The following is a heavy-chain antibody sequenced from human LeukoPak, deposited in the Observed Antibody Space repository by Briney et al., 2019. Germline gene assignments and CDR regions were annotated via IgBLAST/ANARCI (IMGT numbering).Heavy chain of an antibody. CDR3: ARGFRGVISQYNWFDP. CDR2: IIPIFGTA. J-gene: IGHJ5*02. CDR1: GGTFSSYA. D-gene: IGHD3-10*01. Sequence: SVNVSCKASGGTFSSYAISWVRQAPGQGLEWMGGIIPIFGTANYAQKFQGRVTITADESTSTAYMELSSLRSEDTAVYYCARGFRGVISQYNWFDPWGQGTLVTVSS. V-gene: IGHV1-69*01.